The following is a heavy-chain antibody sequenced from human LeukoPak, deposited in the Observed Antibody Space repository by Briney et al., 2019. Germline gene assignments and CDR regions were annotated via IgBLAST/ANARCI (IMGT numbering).Heavy chain of an antibody. CDR1: GGTFSSYA. J-gene: IGHJ6*02. D-gene: IGHD2-2*01. V-gene: IGHV1-69*13. CDR3: ARGPHRSSTSRAYYYYGMDV. CDR2: IIPIFGTA. Sequence: SVKVSCKASGGTFSSYAISWVRQAPGQGLEWVGGIIPIFGTANYAQKFQGRVTITADESTSTAYMELSSLRSEDTAVYYCARGPHRSSTSRAYYYYGMDVWGQGTTVTVSS.